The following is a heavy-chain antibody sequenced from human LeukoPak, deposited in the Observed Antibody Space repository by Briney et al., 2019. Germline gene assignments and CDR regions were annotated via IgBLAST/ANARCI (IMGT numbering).Heavy chain of an antibody. CDR3: AKAAYCTSTSCHFSGYAQRPLDS. D-gene: IGHD2-2*01. CDR1: GFTFNMYG. J-gene: IGHJ4*02. Sequence: PRRSLRLSCAASGFTFNMYGMHWVRQATGKGLEWVAGISNDGSTKDYADSVKGRFTISRDSSKKSMFLQMNSLRAEDTAVYYCAKAAYCTSTSCHFSGYAQRPLDSWGQGTLVTVSS. CDR2: ISNDGSTK. V-gene: IGHV3-30*18.